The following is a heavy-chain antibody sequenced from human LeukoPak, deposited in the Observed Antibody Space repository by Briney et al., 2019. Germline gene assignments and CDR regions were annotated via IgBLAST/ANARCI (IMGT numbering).Heavy chain of an antibody. CDR3: ARAPSEVGGYYPEYFRH. J-gene: IGHJ1*01. V-gene: IGHV3-74*01. CDR2: IKSDGKT. Sequence: GGSLRLSCEASGFTFSRYWMHWVRQAPGKGLVWVSRIKSDGKTNYADSVKGRFTISRDNAKNTVSLQMDSLRAEDTGVYYCARAPSEVGGYYPEYFRHWGQGTVVTVSS. D-gene: IGHD3-22*01. CDR1: GFTFSRYW.